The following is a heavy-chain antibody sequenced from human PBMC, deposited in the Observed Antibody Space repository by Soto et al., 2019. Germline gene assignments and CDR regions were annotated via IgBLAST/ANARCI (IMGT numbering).Heavy chain of an antibody. CDR1: GGSISSGDYY. D-gene: IGHD5-12*01. Sequence: SETLSLTCTVSGGSISSGDYYWSWIRQPPGKGLEWIGYIYYSGSTYYNPSLKSRVTISVDTSKNQFSLKLSSVTAADTAVYYCAIGGPVATIHFKDYYYYGMDVWGQGTTVTVSS. CDR2: IYYSGST. CDR3: AIGGPVATIHFKDYYYYGMDV. J-gene: IGHJ6*02. V-gene: IGHV4-30-4*01.